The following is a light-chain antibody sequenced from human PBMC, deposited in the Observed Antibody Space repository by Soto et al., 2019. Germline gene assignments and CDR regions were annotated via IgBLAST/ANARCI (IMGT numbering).Light chain of an antibody. Sequence: EIVLTQSPATLSLSPGERATLSCRASQSVSSYLAWYQQKPGQAPRLLIYDASNRATGIPARFSGSGSGTDFTLTTSSREPDDFVVYYCQQRSNWPPYTFGQGTKLEIK. CDR2: DAS. CDR3: QQRSNWPPYT. V-gene: IGKV3-11*01. CDR1: QSVSSY. J-gene: IGKJ2*01.